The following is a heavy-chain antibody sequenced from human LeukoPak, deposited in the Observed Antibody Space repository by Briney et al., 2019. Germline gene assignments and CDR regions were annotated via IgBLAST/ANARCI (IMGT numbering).Heavy chain of an antibody. CDR2: IYYSGST. D-gene: IGHD3-16*02. V-gene: IGHV4-39*01. CDR3: AAYDYVWGSYRFDY. J-gene: IGHJ4*02. CDR1: GGSISSSSYY. Sequence: SETLSLTCTVSGGSISSSSYYWGWIRQPPGKGLEWIGSIYYSGSTYYNPSLKSRVTISVDTSKNQFSLKLGSVTAADTAVYYCAAYDYVWGSYRFDYWGQGTLVTVSS.